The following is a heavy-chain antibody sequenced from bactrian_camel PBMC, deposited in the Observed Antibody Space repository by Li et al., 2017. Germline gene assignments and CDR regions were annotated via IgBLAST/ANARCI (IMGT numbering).Heavy chain of an antibody. CDR1: GFTVSAVY. D-gene: IGHD3*01. CDR3: AAALGGRAYLNRAYDVQH. Sequence: HVQLVESGGGLVQPGGSLRLSCAASGFTVSAVYMYWVRQAPGKGLEWVSSISSDGRNTYYADSVKGRFTISQDSGSNTMYLQMNNLKPEDTAMYYCAAALGGRAYLNRAYDVQHWGQGTQVTVS. CDR2: ISSDGRNT. V-gene: IGHV3-2*01. J-gene: IGHJ4*01.